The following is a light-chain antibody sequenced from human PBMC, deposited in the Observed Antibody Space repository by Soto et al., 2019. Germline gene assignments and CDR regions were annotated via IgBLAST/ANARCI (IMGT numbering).Light chain of an antibody. CDR2: AAS. CDR1: QSVSNSY. V-gene: IGKV3-20*01. J-gene: IGKJ2*01. CDR3: QHYDRSPSYT. Sequence: IVLTQSPGTLSLSPGERATLSCRASQSVSNSYLAWHQQKPGQAPRLLIYAASSRATGIPDRFSASGSGTDFTLTISRLEPEDFAVYTCQHYDRSPSYTFGQGTKVDIK.